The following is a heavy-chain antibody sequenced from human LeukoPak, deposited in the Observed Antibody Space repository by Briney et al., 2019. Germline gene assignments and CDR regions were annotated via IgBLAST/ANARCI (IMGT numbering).Heavy chain of an antibody. D-gene: IGHD3-3*01. Sequence: ASVKVSCKASGYTFTGYYMHWVRQAPGQGLQWMGWISPNSGGTNYAQNFQGRVTMTRDTSISTAYMELTRLRSDDTAVYYCARDATSHYDSWTNYYYFDYWGQGALVTVSS. V-gene: IGHV1-2*02. CDR3: ARDATSHYDSWTNYYYFDY. CDR1: GYTFTGYY. CDR2: ISPNSGGT. J-gene: IGHJ4*02.